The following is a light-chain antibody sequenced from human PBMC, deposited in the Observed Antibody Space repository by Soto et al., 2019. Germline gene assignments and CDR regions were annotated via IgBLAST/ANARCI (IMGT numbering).Light chain of an antibody. Sequence: QLVLTQSPSASASLGASVKLTCTLSSGHSSYAIAWHQQEPEKVPRYLMKLNSDGSHSKGDGIPDRFSGSSSGAERYLTISSLQSEDEADYYCQTWGTGIQVFGGGTKVTVL. CDR1: SGHSSYA. J-gene: IGLJ2*01. CDR2: LNSDGSH. V-gene: IGLV4-69*01. CDR3: QTWGTGIQV.